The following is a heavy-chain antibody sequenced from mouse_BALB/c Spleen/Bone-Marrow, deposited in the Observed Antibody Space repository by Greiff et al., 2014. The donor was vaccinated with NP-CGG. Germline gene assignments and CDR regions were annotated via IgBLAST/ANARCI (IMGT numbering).Heavy chain of an antibody. CDR1: GFNIKDAY. V-gene: IGHV14-3*02. J-gene: IGHJ3*01. Sequence: VQLQQSGAELVKPGASVKLSCTASGFNIKDAYMHWVKQRPAQGLEWIGRIAPANGNTEYDPKFLDKATITADTSSNTAYLQLSSLTSEDTAVYYCARSPGEVNYWGQGTLVTVS. D-gene: IGHD1-3*01. CDR2: IAPANGNT. CDR3: ARSPGEVNY.